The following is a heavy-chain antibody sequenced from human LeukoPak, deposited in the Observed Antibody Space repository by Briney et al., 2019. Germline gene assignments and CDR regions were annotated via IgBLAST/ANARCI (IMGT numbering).Heavy chain of an antibody. J-gene: IGHJ6*02. CDR1: GGTFSSYA. CDR3: ARIKVDTAMVGYYYYGMDV. CDR2: IIPILGIA. D-gene: IGHD5-18*01. V-gene: IGHV1-69*10. Sequence: ASVKVSCKASGGTFSSYAISWVRQASGQGLEWMGRIIPILGIANYAQKFQGRVTITADKSTSTAYMELSSLRSEDTAVYYCARIKVDTAMVGYYYYGMDVWGQGTTVTVSS.